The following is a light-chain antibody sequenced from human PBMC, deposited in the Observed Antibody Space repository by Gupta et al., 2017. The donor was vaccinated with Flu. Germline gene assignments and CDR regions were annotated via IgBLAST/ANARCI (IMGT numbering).Light chain of an antibody. V-gene: IGLV3-21*02. CDR1: NIGSKS. CDR2: DDS. Sequence: SYVLAQAPSVSVAPGQTARITCGGNNIGSKSVHWYQQKPGQAPVLVLFDDSDRPSGIPERFSGSNSGNTATLTVSRVEAGDEADYYCQVWDSSSDHAVFGTGTKVTVL. J-gene: IGLJ1*01. CDR3: QVWDSSSDHAV.